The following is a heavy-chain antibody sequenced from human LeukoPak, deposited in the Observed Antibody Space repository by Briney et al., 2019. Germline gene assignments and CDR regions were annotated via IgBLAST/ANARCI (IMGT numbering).Heavy chain of an antibody. CDR1: GGTFSSYA. CDR2: IIPIFGTA. D-gene: IGHD6-13*01. CDR3: ASRVADSSSWYVFDY. V-gene: IGHV1-69*05. Sequence: SVKVSCKASGGTFSSYAISWVRQAPGQGLEWMGGIIPIFGTANYAQKFQGRVTITTDVSTSTAYMELSSLRSEDTAVYYCASRVADSSSWYVFDYWGQGTLVTVSS. J-gene: IGHJ4*02.